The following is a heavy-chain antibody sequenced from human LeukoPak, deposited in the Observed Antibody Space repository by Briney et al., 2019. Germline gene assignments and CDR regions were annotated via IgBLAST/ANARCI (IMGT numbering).Heavy chain of an antibody. Sequence: PGGSLRLSCTASGFTFGDYAMSWFRQAPGKRLEWVGFIRSKAYGGTTEYAASVKGRFTISRDDSKSIAYLQMNSLKTEDTAVYYCTRSGSAAGAYYYYGMDVWGQGTTVTVSS. D-gene: IGHD2-2*01. CDR2: IRSKAYGGTT. V-gene: IGHV3-49*03. J-gene: IGHJ6*02. CDR1: GFTFGDYA. CDR3: TRSGSAAGAYYYYGMDV.